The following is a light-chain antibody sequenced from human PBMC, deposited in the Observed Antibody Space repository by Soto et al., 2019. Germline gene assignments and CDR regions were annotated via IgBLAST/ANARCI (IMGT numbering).Light chain of an antibody. J-gene: IGKJ1*01. V-gene: IGKV3-20*01. CDR3: QQYGSSPWT. Sequence: TQAPATLSLSPGERATLSCLSSQSFSSNVAWYQQKPGQAPRLLIYGASNRATGIPDRFSGSGSGTDFTLTISRLEPEDFAVYYCQQYGSSPWTFGQGTKVDIK. CDR2: GAS. CDR1: QSFSSN.